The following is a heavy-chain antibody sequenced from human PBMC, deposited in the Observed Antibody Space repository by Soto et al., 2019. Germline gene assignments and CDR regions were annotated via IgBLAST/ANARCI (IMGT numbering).Heavy chain of an antibody. V-gene: IGHV4-4*02. CDR3: ARAFNGRMGYYYYGMDV. J-gene: IGHJ6*02. CDR2: IYHSGST. D-gene: IGHD1-26*01. CDR1: GGSISSSNW. Sequence: SETLSLTCAVSGGSISSSNWWSWVRQPPGKGLEWIGEIYHSGSTNYNPSLKSRVTISVDKSKNQFSLKLSSVTAADTAVYYCARAFNGRMGYYYYGMDVWGQGTTVTVSS.